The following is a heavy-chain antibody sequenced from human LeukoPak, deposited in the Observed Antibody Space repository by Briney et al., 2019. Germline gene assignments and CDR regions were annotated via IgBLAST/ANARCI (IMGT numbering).Heavy chain of an antibody. CDR2: IYYSGST. CDR3: ARARLLSTYFDY. J-gene: IGHJ4*02. D-gene: IGHD2-21*02. CDR1: GGSISSGGYY. V-gene: IGHV4-31*03. Sequence: SETLSLTCTVSGGSISSGGYYWSWIRQHPGKGLEWIGYIYYSGSTSYNPSLKSRVTILVDTSKNQFSLKLSSVTAADTAVYYCARARLLSTYFDYWGQGTLVTVSS.